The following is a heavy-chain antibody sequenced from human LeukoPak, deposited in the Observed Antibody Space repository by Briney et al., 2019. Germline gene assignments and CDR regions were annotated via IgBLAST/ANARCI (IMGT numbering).Heavy chain of an antibody. CDR2: LYYSGST. D-gene: IGHD2-21*01. J-gene: IGHJ4*02. V-gene: IGHV4-59*01. CDR3: ARLQGDSTAIFDY. CDR1: GGSISSYY. Sequence: ASETLSLTCTVSGGSISSYYWSWIRQPPGKGLEWIGFLYYSGSTSYNPSLKRRVTISGDTSKNQFSLKLSSVTAADTAVYYCARLQGDSTAIFDYWGQGTLVSVSS.